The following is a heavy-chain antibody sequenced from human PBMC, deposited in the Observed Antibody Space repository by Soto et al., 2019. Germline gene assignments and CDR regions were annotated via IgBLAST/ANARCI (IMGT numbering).Heavy chain of an antibody. V-gene: IGHV1-69*01. Sequence: QVQLVQSGAEVRKPGSSVTVSCKASGGTFSNYAISWVRQAPGQGLEWMGGIIPIVGTGSYAQKFQGRVTITADEPTTTAYMELRSLRFEDTAVYYCARVVILVPTASTHYYYHMDVWGPGNTVTVSS. J-gene: IGHJ6*02. CDR3: ARVVILVPTASTHYYYHMDV. CDR1: GGTFSNYA. CDR2: IIPIVGTG. D-gene: IGHD2-2*01.